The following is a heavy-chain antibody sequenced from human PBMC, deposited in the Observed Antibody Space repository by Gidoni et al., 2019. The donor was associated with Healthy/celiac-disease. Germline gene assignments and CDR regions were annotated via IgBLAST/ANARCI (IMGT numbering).Heavy chain of an antibody. CDR2: ISSSSSYI. CDR1: GFTFSRYS. CDR3: ARGLDDILTGGDY. Sequence: EVQLVESGVGLVKPGGSLRLSFASSGFTFSRYSMNWGRQDTGKGMEWVSYISSSSSYIYYADSVKGRLTISRDNAKNSLYLQMNSLRAEDTAVYYCARGLDDILTGGDYWGQGTLVTVSA. J-gene: IGHJ4*02. D-gene: IGHD3-9*01. V-gene: IGHV3-21*01.